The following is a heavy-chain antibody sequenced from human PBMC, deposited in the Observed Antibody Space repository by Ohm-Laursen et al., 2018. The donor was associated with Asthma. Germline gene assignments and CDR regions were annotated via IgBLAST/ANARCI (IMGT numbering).Heavy chain of an antibody. Sequence: SLRLSCAASGFTFSSYGMHWVRQAPGKGLEWVAVISYDGSNKYYADSVKGRFTISRDNSKNTLYLQMNSLRAEDTAVYYCARERGYSYGSDYWGQGTLVTVSS. CDR3: ARERGYSYGSDY. D-gene: IGHD5-18*01. J-gene: IGHJ4*02. V-gene: IGHV3-30*03. CDR2: ISYDGSNK. CDR1: GFTFSSYG.